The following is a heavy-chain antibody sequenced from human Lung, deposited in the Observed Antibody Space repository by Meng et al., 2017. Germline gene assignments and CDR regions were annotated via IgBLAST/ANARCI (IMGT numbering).Heavy chain of an antibody. D-gene: IGHD4-11*01. CDR3: ARGPTTMAHDFDY. CDR2: INRSGST. CDR1: GGSFSDYY. J-gene: IGHJ4*02. Sequence: QVQLQQLGAGLLKPSETLSLTCVVSGGSFSDYYWSWIRQPPGKGLEWIGEINRSGSTNYNPSLESRATISVDTSQNNLSLKLSSVTAADSAVYYCARGPTTMAHDFDYWGQGTLVTVSS. V-gene: IGHV4-34*01.